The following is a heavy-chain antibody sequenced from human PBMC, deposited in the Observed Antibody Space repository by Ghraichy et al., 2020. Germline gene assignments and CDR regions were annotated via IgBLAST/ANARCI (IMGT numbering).Heavy chain of an antibody. J-gene: IGHJ4*02. CDR2: ICWNSGTI. CDR3: AKGTINRGIVGATFDL. D-gene: IGHD1-26*01. Sequence: GGSLRLSCAASGFTFDDYAMHWVRQAPGKGLEWVSGICWNSGTIDYADSVKGRFTISRDNAKNSLYLQMNSLRAEDTALYYCAKGTINRGIVGATFDLWGQGTLVTVSS. V-gene: IGHV3-9*01. CDR1: GFTFDDYA.